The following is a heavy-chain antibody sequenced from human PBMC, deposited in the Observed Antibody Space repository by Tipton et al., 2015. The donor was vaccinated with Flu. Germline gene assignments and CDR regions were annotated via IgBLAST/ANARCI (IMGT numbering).Heavy chain of an antibody. Sequence: TLSLTCTVSGYSISSGYYWGWIRQPPGKGLEWIGSIYHSGSTYYNPSLKSRVTISVDTSKNQFSLKLSSVTAADTAVYYCARDRIGTVTKYSDSTLIWGQGTMVTVS. D-gene: IGHD4-17*01. V-gene: IGHV4-38-2*02. CDR2: IYHSGST. CDR1: GYSISSGYY. J-gene: IGHJ3*02. CDR3: ARDRIGTVTKYSDSTLI.